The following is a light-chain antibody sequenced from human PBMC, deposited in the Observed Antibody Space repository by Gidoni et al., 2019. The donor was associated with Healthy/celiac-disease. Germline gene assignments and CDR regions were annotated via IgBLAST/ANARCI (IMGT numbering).Light chain of an antibody. CDR1: QSISSY. V-gene: IGKV1-39*01. CDR2: AAS. Sequence: IQMTQSPSSLSASVGDRVTITCRESQSISSYLNWYQQKPGKAPKPLIYAASSLQSGVPSRFSGSGSGTDCTLTIRSLQPEDFATYYCKQSYSLTFXGXTKVEIK. J-gene: IGKJ4*01. CDR3: KQSYSLT.